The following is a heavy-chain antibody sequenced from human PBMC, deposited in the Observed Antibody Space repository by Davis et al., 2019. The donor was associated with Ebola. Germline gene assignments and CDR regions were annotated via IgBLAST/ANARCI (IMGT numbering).Heavy chain of an antibody. Sequence: PGGSLRLSCAASGFTFSSYWMHWVRQAPGKGLEWLSRTDSDGSDTSYADSVKGRFTISRDNAKNMVYLQMNSLRAEDTAVYYCARVAYGRNNRWFDPWGQGTLVTVSA. CDR2: TDSDGSDT. CDR1: GFTFSSYW. J-gene: IGHJ5*02. CDR3: ARVAYGRNNRWFDP. D-gene: IGHD1-14*01. V-gene: IGHV3-74*01.